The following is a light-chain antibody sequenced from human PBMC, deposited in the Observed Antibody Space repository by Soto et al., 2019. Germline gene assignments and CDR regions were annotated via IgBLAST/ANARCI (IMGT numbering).Light chain of an antibody. CDR1: QSVSTNY. V-gene: IGKV3-20*01. J-gene: IGKJ4*01. CDR2: AAS. CDR3: QQYGSSPLT. Sequence: EIVLTQSPGTLSLSPGERATLSCRASQSVSTNYLAWYQQKPSQAPRLLIYAASSRATGIPARFSGSGSGTDFTLTISRLEPEDFSVYYCQQYGSSPLTFGGGTKVEIK.